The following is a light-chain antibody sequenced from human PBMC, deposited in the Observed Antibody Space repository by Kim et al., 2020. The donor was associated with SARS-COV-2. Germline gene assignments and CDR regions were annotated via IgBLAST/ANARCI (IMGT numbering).Light chain of an antibody. CDR3: QQYNDWLT. CDR2: GAS. CDR1: QSVSSN. J-gene: IGKJ4*01. Sequence: SGSPGERATLSGRASQSVSSNLAWYQQKPGQAPRLLISGASTRATGIPARFSGSGSGTEFTLTISSLQSEDFAVYYCQQYNDWLTFGGGTKVDIK. V-gene: IGKV3-15*01.